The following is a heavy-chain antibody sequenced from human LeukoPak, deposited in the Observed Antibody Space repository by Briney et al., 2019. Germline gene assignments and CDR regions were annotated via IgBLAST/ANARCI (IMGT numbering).Heavy chain of an antibody. Sequence: GGSLRLSCAASGFTVSSNYMRWVRQAPGKGLEWVAVIYSGGSTYYADSVKGRFTTSRHNCKNTLYLQMNSLRAEDTAVYYWATGYSSGWYDYWGQGTLVTVSS. CDR1: GFTVSSNY. CDR2: IYSGGST. J-gene: IGHJ4*02. CDR3: ATGYSSGWYDY. D-gene: IGHD6-19*01. V-gene: IGHV3-53*04.